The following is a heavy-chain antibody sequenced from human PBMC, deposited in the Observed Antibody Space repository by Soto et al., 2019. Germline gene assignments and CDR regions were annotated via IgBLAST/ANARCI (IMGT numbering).Heavy chain of an antibody. D-gene: IGHD3-16*01. CDR3: AKDRVESGLGEIDY. Sequence: GGSLRLSCAASGFSFSNNGMHWVRQAPGKGLEWVAIISYDGSKKFYADSVKGRFTISRDNSKNTLFLQMNSLRVEDTAVFYCAKDRVESGLGEIDYWGQGXLVTVYS. CDR1: GFSFSNNG. J-gene: IGHJ4*02. V-gene: IGHV3-30*18. CDR2: ISYDGSKK.